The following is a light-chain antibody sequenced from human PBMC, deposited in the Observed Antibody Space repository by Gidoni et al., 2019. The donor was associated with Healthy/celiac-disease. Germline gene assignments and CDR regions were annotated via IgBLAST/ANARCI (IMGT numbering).Light chain of an antibody. CDR1: QAISNY. J-gene: IGKJ2*01. CDR2: DAS. V-gene: IGKV1-33*01. Sequence: DIQMTPSPSSLSASVGDRVTITCQASQAISNYLNWYQQKPGKSPKLLIYDASNLETGVPSRFSRSGSGTDFTFTISSLQPEDIATYYCQQYDNLPYTFGQGTKLEIK. CDR3: QQYDNLPYT.